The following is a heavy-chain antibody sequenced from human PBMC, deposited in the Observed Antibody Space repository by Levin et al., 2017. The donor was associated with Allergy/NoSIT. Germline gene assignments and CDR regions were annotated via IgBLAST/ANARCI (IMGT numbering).Heavy chain of an antibody. CDR2: INPNSGGT. Sequence: GESLKISCKASGYTFTGYYMHWVRQAPGQGLEWMGWINPNSGGTNYAQKFQGRVTMTRDTSISTAYMELSRLRSDDTAVYYCARTGYSSSWLPHYWGQGTLVTVSS. J-gene: IGHJ4*02. CDR1: GYTFTGYY. V-gene: IGHV1-2*02. D-gene: IGHD6-13*01. CDR3: ARTGYSSSWLPHY.